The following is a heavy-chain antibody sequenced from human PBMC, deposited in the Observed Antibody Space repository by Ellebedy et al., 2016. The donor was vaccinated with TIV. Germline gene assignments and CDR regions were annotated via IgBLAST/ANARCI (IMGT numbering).Heavy chain of an antibody. V-gene: IGHV4-59*01. D-gene: IGHD1-1*01. CDR1: GDSINSYF. Sequence: SETLSLXXTVSGDSINSYFWSWIRQPPGRGLEWIGYIYSSGTTNYNPSLKGRVSMSVDTSKNQFSLRLSSVTAADTAVYYCARTTAFDVWGQGTMVTVSS. CDR2: IYSSGTT. J-gene: IGHJ3*01. CDR3: ARTTAFDV.